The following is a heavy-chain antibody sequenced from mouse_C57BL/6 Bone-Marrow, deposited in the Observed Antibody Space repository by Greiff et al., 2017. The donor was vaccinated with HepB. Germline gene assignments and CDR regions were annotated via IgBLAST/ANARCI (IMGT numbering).Heavy chain of an antibody. J-gene: IGHJ3*01. CDR1: GFTFSDFY. CDR3: ARDAHYYGSSGFAY. CDR2: SRNKANDYTT. Sequence: EVQLVESGGGLVQSGRSLRLSCATSGFTFSDFYMEWVRQAPGKGLEWIAASRNKANDYTTEYSASVKGRFIVSRDTSQSILYLQMNALRAEDTAIYYCARDAHYYGSSGFAYWGQGTLVTVSA. V-gene: IGHV7-1*01. D-gene: IGHD1-1*01.